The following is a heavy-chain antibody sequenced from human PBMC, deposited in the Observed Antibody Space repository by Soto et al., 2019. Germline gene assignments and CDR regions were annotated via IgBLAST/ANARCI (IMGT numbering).Heavy chain of an antibody. J-gene: IGHJ6*04. CDR3: TKACGNTCYWSYYGMDV. CDR2: IKSKGEGGTT. V-gene: IGHV3-15*01. CDR1: GFIFNNAW. D-gene: IGHD2-2*01. Sequence: EVQLVESGGGLVKPGGSLRLSCEASGFIFNNAWMNWVRQSPGKGLEWVGHIKSKGEGGTTDYAAPVKGRCIISRDDSTKTLYLQMDSMKTEDTAVYYCTKACGNTCYWSYYGMDVWGKGTTVTVSS.